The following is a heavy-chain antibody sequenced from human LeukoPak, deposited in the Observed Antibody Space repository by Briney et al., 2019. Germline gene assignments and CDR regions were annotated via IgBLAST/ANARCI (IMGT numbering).Heavy chain of an antibody. CDR3: AREGGDDNWNYGGFGY. CDR1: GGSISSGGYS. Sequence: SETLSLTCAVSGGSISSGGYSWNWIRQPPGKGLEWIGYIFHSGATYYNPSLKSRLTISVDTSKNQFSLKLNSVSAADTAVYYCAREGGDDNWNYGGFGYWGQGTLVTVSS. CDR2: IFHSGAT. D-gene: IGHD1-7*01. J-gene: IGHJ4*02. V-gene: IGHV4-30-4*07.